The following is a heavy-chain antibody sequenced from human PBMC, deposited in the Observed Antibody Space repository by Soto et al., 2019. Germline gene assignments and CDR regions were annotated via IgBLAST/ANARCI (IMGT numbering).Heavy chain of an antibody. J-gene: IGHJ6*02. CDR3: ARSEGYDFWSGYYNSDYYGMDV. V-gene: IGHV1-8*02. CDR2: ISAYNGNT. Sequence: ASVKVSCKASGYTFTSSGISWVRQAPGQGLEWMGWISAYNGNTGYAQKYKGRVTMTRNTSISTAYMELSSLRSEGTAVYYCARSEGYDFWSGYYNSDYYGMDVWGQGTTVTVSS. CDR1: GYTFTSSG. D-gene: IGHD3-3*01.